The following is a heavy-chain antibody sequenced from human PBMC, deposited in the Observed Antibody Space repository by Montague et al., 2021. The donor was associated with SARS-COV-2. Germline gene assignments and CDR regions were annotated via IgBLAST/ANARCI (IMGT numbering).Heavy chain of an antibody. J-gene: IGHJ4*02. CDR3: ARGPVGVAARLRYYFDQ. V-gene: IGHV3-48*03. Sequence: SLSLSWAASGFTFSNYEMHWVRQAPGKGLEWVSYISSSGSTVFYGDSVKGRFTISRDNAKNSLNLQMNSLRAEDTAVYYCARGPVGVAARLRYYFDQWGQGTLVTVSS. D-gene: IGHD6-6*01. CDR1: GFTFSNYE. CDR2: ISSSGSTV.